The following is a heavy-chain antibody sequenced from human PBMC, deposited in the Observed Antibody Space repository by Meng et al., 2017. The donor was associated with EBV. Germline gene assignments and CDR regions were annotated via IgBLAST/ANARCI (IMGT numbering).Heavy chain of an antibody. CDR2: ISAYNGNT. CDR1: GYTVTGYG. V-gene: IGHV1-18*01. J-gene: IGHJ4*02. CDR3: ARGLDYFDY. Sequence: GRSGTEVKKHGADGECSCKVSGYTVTGYGIGWVRQAPGQGLEWMGWISAYNGNTNYAQKLQGRVTMTTDTSTSTAYMELRSLRSDDTAVYYCARGLDYFDYWGQGTLVTVSS.